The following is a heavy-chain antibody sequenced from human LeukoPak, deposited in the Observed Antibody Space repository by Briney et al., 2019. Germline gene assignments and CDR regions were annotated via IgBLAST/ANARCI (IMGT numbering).Heavy chain of an antibody. CDR3: AREEGGWFDP. CDR1: GGSISSYY. D-gene: IGHD1-26*01. V-gene: IGHV4-59*01. Sequence: ASETLSRTCTVSGGSISSYYWSWVRQPPGKGLEWIGYIYYSGSTNYNPSLKSRVTISVDTSKNQFSLKLSSVTAADTAVYYCAREEGGWFDPWGQGTLVTVSS. J-gene: IGHJ5*02. CDR2: IYYSGST.